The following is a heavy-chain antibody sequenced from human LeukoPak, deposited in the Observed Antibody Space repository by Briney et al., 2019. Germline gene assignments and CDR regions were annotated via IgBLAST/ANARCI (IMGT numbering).Heavy chain of an antibody. D-gene: IGHD3-22*01. Sequence: ASVKVSFKASGYTFTIYAMHWVRQAPGQRLEWMGWINAGNGNTKYSQKFQGRVTITRDTSASTAYMELSSLRSEDTAVYYCARAPSQYYYDSSGYSDYWGQGTLVTVSS. CDR2: INAGNGNT. CDR3: ARAPSQYYYDSSGYSDY. J-gene: IGHJ4*02. V-gene: IGHV1-3*01. CDR1: GYTFTIYA.